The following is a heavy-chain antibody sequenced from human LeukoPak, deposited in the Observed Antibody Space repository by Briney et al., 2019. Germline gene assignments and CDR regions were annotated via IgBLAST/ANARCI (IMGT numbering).Heavy chain of an antibody. J-gene: IGHJ4*02. CDR2: ISAYNGNT. D-gene: IGHD3-16*02. CDR1: GYTFTSYG. CDR3: ARDNGWGIMITFGGVIVDPSFDY. V-gene: IGHV1-18*01. Sequence: GASVKVSCKASGYTFTSYGISWVRQAPGQGLEWMGWISAYNGNTNYAQKLQGRVTMTTDTSTSTAYMELRSLRSDDTAVYYCARDNGWGIMITFGGVIVDPSFDYWGQGTLVTVSS.